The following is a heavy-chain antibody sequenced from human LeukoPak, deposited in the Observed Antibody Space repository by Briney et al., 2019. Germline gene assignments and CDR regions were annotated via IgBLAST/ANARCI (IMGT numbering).Heavy chain of an antibody. V-gene: IGHV4-61*01. CDR2: IYYSGST. CDR3: ARDGYNYYFDY. D-gene: IGHD5-24*01. J-gene: IGHJ4*02. CDR1: GGAVSSGSYY. Sequence: SETLSLICTVSGGAVSSGSYYWSWIRQPPGKGLEWIGYIYYSGSTNYNPSLKSRVTISVDTSKNQFSLKLRSVTAADTAVYHCARDGYNYYFDYWGQGTLVTVSS.